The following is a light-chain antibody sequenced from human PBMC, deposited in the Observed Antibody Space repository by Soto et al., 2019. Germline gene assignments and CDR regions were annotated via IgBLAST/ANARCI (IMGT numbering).Light chain of an antibody. CDR2: GAS. J-gene: IGKJ3*01. V-gene: IGKV3-20*01. CDR3: QQYGSSPFT. Sequence: EIVLTQSPGTLSLSPGERATLSCRASQSVSINYLAWYQQKPGQAPRLLIYGASSRATGIPDRFSGSGSVTDFTLTISRLEPEAFAVYYYQQYGSSPFTFGPGTKVDIK. CDR1: QSVSINY.